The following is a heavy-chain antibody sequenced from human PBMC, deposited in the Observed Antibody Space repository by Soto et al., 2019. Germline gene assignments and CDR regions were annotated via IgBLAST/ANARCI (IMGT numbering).Heavy chain of an antibody. CDR1: GYTFTSYG. V-gene: IGHV1-18*01. CDR2: ISAYNGNT. CDR3: ARDKYYGSGSYYNGYYFDY. J-gene: IGHJ4*02. Sequence: ASVKVSCKASGYTFTSYGISWVRQAPGQGLEWMGWISAYNGNTNYAQKLQGRGTMTTDTSPSTAYMGLRSLRSDDTAVYYCARDKYYGSGSYYNGYYFDYWGQGTLVTVSS. D-gene: IGHD3-10*01.